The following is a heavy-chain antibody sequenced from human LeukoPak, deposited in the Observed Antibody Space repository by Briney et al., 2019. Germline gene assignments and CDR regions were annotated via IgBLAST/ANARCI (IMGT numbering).Heavy chain of an antibody. CDR3: AKDILRWSFDS. V-gene: IGHV3-23*01. J-gene: IGHJ4*02. Sequence: GGSLRLSCAASGFTFSRNAMAWVRQAPGKGLEWVAGIGSDANTHYADSVRGRITISRDNSKNTVPLQMSSLRAEDTAVYYCAKDILRWSFDSWGQGILVTVSS. CDR2: IGSDANT. CDR1: GFTFSRNA. D-gene: IGHD2-21*01.